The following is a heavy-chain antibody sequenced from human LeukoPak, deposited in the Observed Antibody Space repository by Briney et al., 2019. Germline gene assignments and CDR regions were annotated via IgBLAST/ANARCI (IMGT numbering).Heavy chain of an antibody. CDR3: ARRAYYDTSGYSPASGYFDL. D-gene: IGHD3-22*01. Sequence: SETLSLTCTISGGSIFSYYFNWIRQPPGKRLEWIGYIYSNGITSYNPSLRSRGTISIATSKNQFSLTLRSVTAADTAIYYFARRAYYDTSGYSPASGYFDLWGRGTLVTVSS. V-gene: IGHV4-4*08. J-gene: IGHJ2*01. CDR1: GGSIFSYY. CDR2: IYSNGIT.